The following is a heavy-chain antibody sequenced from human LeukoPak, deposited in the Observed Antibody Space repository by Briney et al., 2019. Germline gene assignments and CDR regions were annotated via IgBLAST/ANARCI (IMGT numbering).Heavy chain of an antibody. D-gene: IGHD3-16*01. V-gene: IGHV3-43*02. Sequence: GGSLTLSCAASGFTFDDYAMHWVRQAPGKGLEWVSLISWDGGSTYYADSVKCRFTISRDNSKNSLYLQMNSLRTEDTALYYCASPPAGTFGGGPSGYWGQGTLVTVSS. J-gene: IGHJ4*02. CDR3: ASPPAGTFGGGPSGY. CDR1: GFTFDDYA. CDR2: ISWDGGST.